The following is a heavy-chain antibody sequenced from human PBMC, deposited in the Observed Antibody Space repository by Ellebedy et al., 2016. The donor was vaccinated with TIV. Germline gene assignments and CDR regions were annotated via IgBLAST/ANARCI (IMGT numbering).Heavy chain of an antibody. J-gene: IGHJ4*02. D-gene: IGHD4-17*01. Sequence: GESLKISXKGSGYNFTNYWIGWVRQMPGKGLEWMGVINPSDSETRYSPSFEGQVTISADKSISTAYLQWSTLKASDTAIYYCARWISYGPYYFDYWGQGTLVTVSS. CDR1: GYNFTNYW. V-gene: IGHV5-51*01. CDR2: INPSDSET. CDR3: ARWISYGPYYFDY.